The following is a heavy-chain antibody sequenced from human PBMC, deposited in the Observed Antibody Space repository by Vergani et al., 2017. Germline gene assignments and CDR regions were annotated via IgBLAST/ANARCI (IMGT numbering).Heavy chain of an antibody. CDR1: GFTFDDYA. V-gene: IGHV3-9*01. D-gene: IGHD5-12*01. Sequence: QLVESGGGLVQPGRSLRLSCAASGFTFDDYAMHWVRQAPGKGLEWVSAINWNSGAVDYADSVRGRFTISRDNAKNSLFLEMNSLRFEDTAVYFCTKGSVYYHDSAGHGYDPYTGFDLWGQGTLVTVSS. J-gene: IGHJ3*01. CDR3: TKGSVYYHDSAGHGYDPYTGFDL. CDR2: INWNSGAV.